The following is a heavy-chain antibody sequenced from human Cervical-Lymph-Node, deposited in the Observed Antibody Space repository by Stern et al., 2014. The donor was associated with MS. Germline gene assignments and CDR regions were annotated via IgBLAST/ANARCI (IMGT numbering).Heavy chain of an antibody. D-gene: IGHD5-12*01. CDR1: GGSISSYY. Sequence: QVQLQESGPGLVKPSETLSLTCTVSGGSISSYYWSWIRQPPGKGLEWIGYMYHSGSTDYNPSLKSRVTISVDTSKNQFSLKLSSVTAADTAVYYCARAEVSGPWYYGMDVWGQGTTVTVSS. CDR3: ARAEVSGPWYYGMDV. V-gene: IGHV4-59*01. CDR2: MYHSGST. J-gene: IGHJ6*02.